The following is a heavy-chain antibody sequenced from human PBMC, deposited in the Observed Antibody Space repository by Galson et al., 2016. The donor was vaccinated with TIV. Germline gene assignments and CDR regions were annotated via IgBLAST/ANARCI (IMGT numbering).Heavy chain of an antibody. D-gene: IGHD2-2*02. CDR1: GYNFIDYY. CDR3: ARDHTLGPNWYLDL. Sequence: SVKVSCKVSGYNFIDYYLHCVRQAPGHGLEWMGWNNPNAGDTGGTLLAHKFQGRVTMTKDTSTSSVYMEVTSLQSDDTAVYYCARDHTLGPNWYLDLWGRGTLVIVSS. J-gene: IGHJ2*01. CDR2: NNPNAGDTGGT. V-gene: IGHV1-2*07.